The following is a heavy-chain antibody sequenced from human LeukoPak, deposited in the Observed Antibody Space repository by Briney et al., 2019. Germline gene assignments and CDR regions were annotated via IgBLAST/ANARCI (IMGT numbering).Heavy chain of an antibody. CDR3: AKDSTYSSPFDI. CDR2: ISGSGGST. J-gene: IGHJ3*02. V-gene: IGHV3-23*01. CDR1: GFTFSSYA. Sequence: GGSLLLSCAASGFTFSSYAMSWVRRAPGKGLEWVSAISGSGGSTYYADSVKGRFTISRDNSKNTLYLQMNSLRAEDTAVYYCAKDSTYSSPFDIWGQGTMVTVSS. D-gene: IGHD2-21*01.